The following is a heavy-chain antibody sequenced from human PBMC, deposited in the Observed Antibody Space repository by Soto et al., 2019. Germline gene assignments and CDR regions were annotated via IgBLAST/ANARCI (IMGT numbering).Heavy chain of an antibody. J-gene: IGHJ1*01. D-gene: IGHD1-26*01. CDR3: ARYRGPVAN. V-gene: IGHV1-18*01. CDR2: ISAYNGTT. Sequence: QVQLVQSGTEVKKPGASVKVSCKASGYTCTNYAFSWVRQAPGQGLEWLGWISAYNGTTDYAQKLQGRITLTTETATSTAYMAMRTLRSDDTAVYYCARYRGPVANWGQGTLVTVSS. CDR1: GYTCTNYA.